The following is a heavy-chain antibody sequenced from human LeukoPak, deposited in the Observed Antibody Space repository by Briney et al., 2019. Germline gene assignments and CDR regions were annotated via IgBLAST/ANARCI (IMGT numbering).Heavy chain of an antibody. CDR2: ISWNSGSI. Sequence: GGSLRLSCAASGFTFSSYSMNWVRQAPGKGLEWVSGISWNSGSIGYADSVKGRFTISRDNAKNSLYLQMNSLRAEDTALYYCAKDIGSYSSFDYWGQGTLVTVSS. J-gene: IGHJ4*02. CDR3: AKDIGSYSSFDY. D-gene: IGHD1-26*01. V-gene: IGHV3-9*01. CDR1: GFTFSSYS.